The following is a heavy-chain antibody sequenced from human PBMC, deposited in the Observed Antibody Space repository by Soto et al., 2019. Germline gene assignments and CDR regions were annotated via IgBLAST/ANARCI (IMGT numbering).Heavy chain of an antibody. Sequence: QVQLVESGGGVVQPGRSLRLSCAASGFTFSRYAIHWVRQAPGKGLEWVAVISYEGSNIYYADSVKGRFTISRDNSKSTLYLQMNSLRVEDTSVYYCTRVWTKYCVSTSCRLPLNWFDPWGQGTLVTVSS. J-gene: IGHJ5*02. CDR2: ISYEGSNI. CDR1: GFTFSRYA. V-gene: IGHV3-30-3*01. CDR3: TRVWTKYCVSTSCRLPLNWFDP. D-gene: IGHD2-2*01.